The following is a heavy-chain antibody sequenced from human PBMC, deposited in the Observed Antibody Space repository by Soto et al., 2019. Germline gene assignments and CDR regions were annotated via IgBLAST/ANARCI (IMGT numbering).Heavy chain of an antibody. J-gene: IGHJ4*02. D-gene: IGHD6-19*01. CDR2: ISYDGSNK. CDR3: ARVFATAVAGKASPFDY. V-gene: IGHV3-30-3*01. Sequence: QVQLVESGGGVVQPGRSLRLSCAASGFTFSSYAMHWVRQAPGKGLEWVAVISYDGSNKYYAESVKGRFTISGDNSKNTLYLQVNSLRAEDTAVYYCARVFATAVAGKASPFDYWGQGTLVTVSS. CDR1: GFTFSSYA.